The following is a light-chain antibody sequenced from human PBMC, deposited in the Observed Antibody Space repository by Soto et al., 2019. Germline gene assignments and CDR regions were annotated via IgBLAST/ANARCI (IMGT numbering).Light chain of an antibody. CDR1: QSVLYSSNNKNY. CDR2: WAS. J-gene: IGKJ4*01. CDR3: QQYYSSSVA. Sequence: DIVMTQSPDSLAVSLGERATINCKSSQSVLYSSNNKNYLAWYQQKPGQPPKVLIYWASTRESGVPDRFSGSGSWTDFTLTISSLQADDVAVYYCQQYYSSSVAFGGGTKVEVK. V-gene: IGKV4-1*01.